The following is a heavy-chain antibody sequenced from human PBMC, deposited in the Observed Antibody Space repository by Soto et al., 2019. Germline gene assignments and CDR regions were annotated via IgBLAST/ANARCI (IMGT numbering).Heavy chain of an antibody. J-gene: IGHJ6*02. CDR2: IDPSDSYT. V-gene: IGHV5-10-1*01. D-gene: IGHD3-22*01. CDR1: GYSFTSYW. CDR3: ARHLVGYYDSSGYPLGYGMDV. Sequence: PGASLKISCKGSGYSFTSYWISWVRQMPGKGLEWMGRIDPSDSYTNYSPSFQGHVTISADKSISTAYLQWSSLKASDTAMYYCARHLVGYYDSSGYPLGYGMDVWGQGTTVTVSS.